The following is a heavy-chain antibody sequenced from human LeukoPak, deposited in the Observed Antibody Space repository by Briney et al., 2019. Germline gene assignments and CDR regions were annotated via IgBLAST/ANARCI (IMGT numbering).Heavy chain of an antibody. CDR3: ASGENDYGDYRFDP. J-gene: IGHJ5*02. CDR1: GGSISSGGYY. Sequence: SETLSLTCTVSGGSISSGGYYWSWIRQPPGKGLEWIGYIYYSGSTYYNPSLKSRVTISVDTSKNQFSLKLSSVAAADTAVYYCASGENDYGDYRFDPWGQGTLVTVSS. V-gene: IGHV4-30-4*08. D-gene: IGHD4-17*01. CDR2: IYYSGST.